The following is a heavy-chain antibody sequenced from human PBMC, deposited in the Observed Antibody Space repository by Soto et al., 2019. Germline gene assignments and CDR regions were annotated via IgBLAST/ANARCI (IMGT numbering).Heavy chain of an antibody. J-gene: IGHJ5*02. D-gene: IGHD2-21*01. CDR1: GYSFTRYW. Sequence: GESLKISCKGSGYSFTRYWISWVRQMPGKGLEWMGRIDPSDSYTNYGPSFQGHVTMSVDKSTSTAYLQWSSLKASDTAMYYCPRMGGLVRGFNKNRFKPWGQRTLV. V-gene: IGHV5-10-1*01. CDR3: PRMGGLVRGFNKNRFKP. CDR2: IDPSDSYT.